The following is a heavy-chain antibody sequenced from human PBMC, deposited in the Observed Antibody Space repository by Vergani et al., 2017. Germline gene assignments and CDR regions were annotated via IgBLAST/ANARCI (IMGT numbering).Heavy chain of an antibody. D-gene: IGHD3-16*02. V-gene: IGHV3-48*02. Sequence: EVQLVESGGGLVQPGGSLRLSCAASGFTFSSYSMNWVRQAPGKGLEWVSYISSSSSTIYYADSVKGRFTISRDNAKNSLYLQMNSLRDEDTAVYYCAVDFADYVWGSYRTRTSHPDWYFDLWGRGTLVTVSS. CDR3: AVDFADYVWGSYRTRTSHPDWYFDL. J-gene: IGHJ2*01. CDR1: GFTFSSYS. CDR2: ISSSSSTI.